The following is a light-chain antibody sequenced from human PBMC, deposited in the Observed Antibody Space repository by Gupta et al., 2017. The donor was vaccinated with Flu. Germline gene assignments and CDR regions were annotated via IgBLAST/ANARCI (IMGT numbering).Light chain of an antibody. J-gene: IGKJ1*01. CDR2: LAS. Sequence: EIVMTQSPLSLPVTPGEPASISCTSSQSLLHSTGYTFLDWYVQKPGQSPQLLIYLASRRPSGAPDRFSVNESGTNFTLRINRVEADDVGVYYCRQALQTPRTFGQGTKVDIK. CDR1: QSLLHSTGYTF. CDR3: RQALQTPRT. V-gene: IGKV2-28*01.